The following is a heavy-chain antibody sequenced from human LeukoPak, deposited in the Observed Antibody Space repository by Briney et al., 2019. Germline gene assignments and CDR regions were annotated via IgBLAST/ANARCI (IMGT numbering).Heavy chain of an antibody. CDR1: GGSISSYY. CDR3: ARDPGGYFFDY. CDR2: IYDSGTT. D-gene: IGHD3-10*01. J-gene: IGHJ4*02. V-gene: IGHV4-59*01. Sequence: SETLSLTCTVSGGSISSYYWSWIRQPPGKGLEWIGYIYDSGTTNYNPSLKSRVTVSVDTSKNQFSLKLSSVTAADTAVYYCARDPGGYFFDYWGQGTLVTVSS.